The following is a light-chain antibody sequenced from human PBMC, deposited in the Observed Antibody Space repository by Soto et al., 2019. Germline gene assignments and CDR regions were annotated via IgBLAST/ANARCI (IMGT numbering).Light chain of an antibody. CDR1: QSVSSRF. CDR3: QQYDSSRT. V-gene: IGKV3-20*01. J-gene: IGKJ1*01. Sequence: EIVLTQSPDTLSLSPGERATLSCRASQSVSSRFLAWYQQKPGQAPRVLIYGSSVRAAGIPDRFSGSGSGTDFTLTISRLEPEDFAVYYCQQYDSSRTFGQGTKVQMK. CDR2: GSS.